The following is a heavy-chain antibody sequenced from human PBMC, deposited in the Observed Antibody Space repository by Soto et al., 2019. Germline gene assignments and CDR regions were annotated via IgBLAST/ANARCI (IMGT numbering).Heavy chain of an antibody. CDR3: AKLGGSGTMITFGGVIGHDY. CDR2: ISYDGSNK. Sequence: QVQLVESGGGVVQPGRSLRLSCAASGFTFSSYGMHWVRQAPGKGLEWMAVISYDGSNKYYADSVKGRFTISRDNSKNTLYLQMNSLRAEDTAVYYCAKLGGSGTMITFGGVIGHDYWGQGTLVTVSS. J-gene: IGHJ4*02. D-gene: IGHD3-16*02. V-gene: IGHV3-30*18. CDR1: GFTFSSYG.